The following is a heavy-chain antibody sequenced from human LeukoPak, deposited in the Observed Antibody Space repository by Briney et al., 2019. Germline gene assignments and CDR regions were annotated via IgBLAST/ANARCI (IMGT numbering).Heavy chain of an antibody. CDR3: ARDGYYDFWSGFTQDYYYYMDV. V-gene: IGHV3-74*01. CDR2: INSDGSST. CDR1: GFTFSSYW. Sequence: TGGSLRLSCAASGFTFSSYWMHWVRQAPGKGLVWVSRINSDGSSTSYADSVKGRFTISRDIAKNTLYLQMNSLRAEDTAVYYCARDGYYDFWSGFTQDYYYYMDVWGKGTTVTVSS. D-gene: IGHD3-3*01. J-gene: IGHJ6*03.